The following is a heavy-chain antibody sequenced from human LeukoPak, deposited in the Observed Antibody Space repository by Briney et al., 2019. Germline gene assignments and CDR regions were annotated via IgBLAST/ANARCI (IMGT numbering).Heavy chain of an antibody. D-gene: IGHD5-12*01. Sequence: ASVKVSCKASGYTFTGYYMHWVRQAPGQGLEWMGWINPNSGGTNYAQKFQGRVTMTRDTSISTAYMELSRLRSDDTAVYYCAGEGGAGVVATTPYYYYYYMDVWGKGTTVTISS. J-gene: IGHJ6*03. CDR3: AGEGGAGVVATTPYYYYYYMDV. CDR1: GYTFTGYY. V-gene: IGHV1-2*02. CDR2: INPNSGGT.